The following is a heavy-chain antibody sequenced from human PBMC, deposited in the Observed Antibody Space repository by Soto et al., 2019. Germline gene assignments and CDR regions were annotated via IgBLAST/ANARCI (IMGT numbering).Heavy chain of an antibody. CDR3: ARWNWGSGGMDV. D-gene: IGHD7-27*01. CDR1: GGSISSSSYF. Sequence: PSETLFLTCTVSGGSISSSSYFWSWIRQASGRGLEWIGSIYYSGSTYYDPSLRSRVSMSVDTSKNQFFLKLTSVAAADTAVYFCARWNWGSGGMDVWGQGTRVTVSS. CDR2: IYYSGST. J-gene: IGHJ6*02. V-gene: IGHV4-39*01.